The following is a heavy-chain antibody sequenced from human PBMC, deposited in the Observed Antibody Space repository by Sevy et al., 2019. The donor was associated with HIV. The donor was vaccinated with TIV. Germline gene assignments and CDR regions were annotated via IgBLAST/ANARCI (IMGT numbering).Heavy chain of an antibody. CDR1: GDSISSYY. J-gene: IGHJ4*02. Sequence: SETLSLTCTVSGDSISSYYGSWIRQPPGKGLEWIGYFYYSGITNYNPSVKSRVTISVDTSRNQISLKLSSVTAADTAVYYCARGIVTYYFDYWGQGTLVTVSS. V-gene: IGHV4-59*01. D-gene: IGHD1-26*01. CDR2: FYYSGIT. CDR3: ARGIVTYYFDY.